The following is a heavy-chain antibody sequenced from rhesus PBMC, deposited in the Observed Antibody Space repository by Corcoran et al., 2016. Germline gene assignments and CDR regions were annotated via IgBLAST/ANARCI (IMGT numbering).Heavy chain of an antibody. CDR3: AAYRDGYSFFDS. V-gene: IGHV4S14*01. Sequence: QVQLQESGPGLVKPSGTLSLTCAVSGYSISSDYHSNWFRPPAGKGLEWIGIIYCSGGNTYLNPSLKSRVTLSVDTSKNQFSLRLSSVTAADTAVYYCAAYRDGYSFFDSWGQGVLVTVSS. J-gene: IGHJ4*01. D-gene: IGHD5-30*01. CDR2: IYCSGGNT. CDR1: GYSISSDYH.